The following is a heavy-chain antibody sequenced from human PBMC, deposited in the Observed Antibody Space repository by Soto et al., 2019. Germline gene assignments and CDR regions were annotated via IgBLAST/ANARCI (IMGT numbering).Heavy chain of an antibody. Sequence: SVNVSCTASGGTFSSYAIIWVRQAPGQGLEWMGGIIPIFGTANYAQKFQGRVTITADESTSTAYMELSSLRSEDTAVYYCASRREYDFWSGYNNYYYYGMDVWGQGTTVTVSS. V-gene: IGHV1-69*13. D-gene: IGHD3-3*01. J-gene: IGHJ6*02. CDR2: IIPIFGTA. CDR1: GGTFSSYA. CDR3: ASRREYDFWSGYNNYYYYGMDV.